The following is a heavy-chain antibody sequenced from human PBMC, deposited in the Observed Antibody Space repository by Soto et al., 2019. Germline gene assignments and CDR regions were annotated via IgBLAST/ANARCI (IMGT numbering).Heavy chain of an antibody. V-gene: IGHV3-23*01. J-gene: IGHJ6*02. D-gene: IGHD3-10*01. CDR3: AKVCKRDYYGSGSPYGMDV. Sequence: GGSLRLSCAASGFTFSSYAMSWVRQALGKGLEWVSAISGSGGSTYYADSVKGRFTISRDNSKNTLYLQMNSLRAEDTAVYYCAKVCKRDYYGSGSPYGMDVWGQGTTVTVSS. CDR2: ISGSGGST. CDR1: GFTFSSYA.